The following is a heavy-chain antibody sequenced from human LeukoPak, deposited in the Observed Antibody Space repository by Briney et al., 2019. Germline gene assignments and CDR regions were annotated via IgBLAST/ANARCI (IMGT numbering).Heavy chain of an antibody. J-gene: IGHJ4*02. D-gene: IGHD6-19*01. Sequence: GGSLRLSCAASGFTFSDYYMSWIRQAPGKGLGRVSSIRSSGSTIYYADSVNGRFTMSRDNAKESLYLQMNSLRDEDTAVYYCACSGWFRGGWYFDYWGQGTLVTVSS. CDR3: ACSGWFRGGWYFDY. CDR2: IRSSGSTI. V-gene: IGHV3-11*04. CDR1: GFTFSDYY.